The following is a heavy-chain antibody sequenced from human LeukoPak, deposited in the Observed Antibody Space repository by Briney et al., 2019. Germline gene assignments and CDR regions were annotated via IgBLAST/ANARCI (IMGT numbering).Heavy chain of an antibody. V-gene: IGHV4-34*01. CDR3: AKTSDFWSGYRGAFDI. CDR1: GGSFSGYY. J-gene: IGHJ3*02. D-gene: IGHD3-3*01. Sequence: PSETLSLTCAVYGGSFSGYYWSWIRQPPGKGLEWIGEINHSGSTNYNPSLKSRVTISVDTSKNQFPLKLSSVTAADTAVYYCAKTSDFWSGYRGAFDIWGQGTMVTVSS. CDR2: INHSGST.